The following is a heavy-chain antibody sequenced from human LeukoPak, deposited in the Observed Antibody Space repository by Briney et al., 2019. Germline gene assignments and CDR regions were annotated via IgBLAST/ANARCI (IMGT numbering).Heavy chain of an antibody. V-gene: IGHV1-18*01. Sequence: ASVKVSCKGSGYSFSSYGMHWVRQAPGQGLEWMGWISAYNGDSDYAQDLQSRVTMTTDPSTSTAYMELRSLRSDDTAVYYCASGWSGYFASLDYWGQGTLVTVAS. CDR3: ASGWSGYFASLDY. J-gene: IGHJ4*02. CDR2: ISAYNGDS. D-gene: IGHD3-3*01. CDR1: GYSFSSYG.